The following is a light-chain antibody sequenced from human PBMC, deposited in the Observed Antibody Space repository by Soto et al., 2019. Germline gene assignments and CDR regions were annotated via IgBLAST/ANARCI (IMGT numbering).Light chain of an antibody. J-gene: IGKJ5*01. Sequence: ENVLTQSPGTLSLSPGERATLSCRSSQSVSSSYLAWYQQKPGQAPRLLIYGASRRATGIPDRFSGSGSGTDFTLTISRLEPEDFAMYYCHQYGTSPPVTCGQGTRLEIQ. CDR2: GAS. V-gene: IGKV3-20*01. CDR1: QSVSSSY. CDR3: HQYGTSPPVT.